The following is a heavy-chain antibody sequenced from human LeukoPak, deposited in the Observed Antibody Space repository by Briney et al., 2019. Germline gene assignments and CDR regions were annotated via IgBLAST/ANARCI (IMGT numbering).Heavy chain of an antibody. CDR2: IIPIFGTA. Sequence: ASVKVSCKASGGTFSSYAISWVRQAPGQGLEWMGGIIPIFGTANYAQKFQGRVTTTADESTSTAYMELSSLRSEDTAVYYCASLTGRGVIHFDYWGQGTLVTVSS. D-gene: IGHD3-10*01. CDR3: ASLTGRGVIHFDY. V-gene: IGHV1-69*13. J-gene: IGHJ4*02. CDR1: GGTFSSYA.